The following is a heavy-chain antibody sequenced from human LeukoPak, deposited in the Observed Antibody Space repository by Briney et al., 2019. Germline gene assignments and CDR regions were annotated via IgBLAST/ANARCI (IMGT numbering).Heavy chain of an antibody. V-gene: IGHV1-3*01. CDR1: GYTFTSYA. CDR2: INAGNGNT. CDR3: ASGGHNYYGSGSYYNGHFDY. D-gene: IGHD3-10*01. J-gene: IGHJ4*02. Sequence: ASVKVSCKASGYTFTSYAMHWVRQAPGQRLEWMGWINAGNGNTKYSQKFQGRVTITRDTSASTAYMELSSLRSEDTAVYYCASGGHNYYGSGSYYNGHFDYWGQGTLVTVSS.